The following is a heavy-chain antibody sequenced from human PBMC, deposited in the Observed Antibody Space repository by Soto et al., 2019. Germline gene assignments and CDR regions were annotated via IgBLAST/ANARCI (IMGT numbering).Heavy chain of an antibody. D-gene: IGHD3-22*01. CDR1: GGTFRSYS. V-gene: IGHV1-69*13. CDR2: IIPIFDIT. J-gene: IGHJ6*02. Sequence: SGKVSCKASGGTFRSYSISWVRQAPGQGLEWMGGIIPIFDITNYAQKFQGRVTITADESTSTAYMELSSLGSDDTAVYYCARPDEGGYSSNHHYYYALDVWGQGTTVTVSS. CDR3: ARPDEGGYSSNHHYYYALDV.